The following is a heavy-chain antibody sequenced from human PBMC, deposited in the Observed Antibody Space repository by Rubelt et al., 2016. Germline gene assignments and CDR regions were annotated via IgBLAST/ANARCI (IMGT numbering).Heavy chain of an antibody. J-gene: IGHJ5*02. CDR2: IYPGDSDT. V-gene: IGHV5-51*01. CDR1: GYSFTSYW. CDR3: ARLPRTYCSSTSCYPYNWFDP. Sequence: EVQLVQSGAEVKKPGESLKISCKGSGYSFTSYWIGWVRQMPGKGLEWMGIIYPGDSDTRYSPSFQGQVTISADKSISTAYLQWGSLKASDTAMYYCARLPRTYCSSTSCYPYNWFDPWGQGTLVTVSS. D-gene: IGHD2-2*01.